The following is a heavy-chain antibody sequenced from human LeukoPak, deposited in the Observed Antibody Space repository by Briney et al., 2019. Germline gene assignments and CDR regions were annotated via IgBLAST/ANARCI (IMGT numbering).Heavy chain of an antibody. CDR1: GYMPTAAY. V-gene: IGHV1-2*02. D-gene: IGHD5-24*01. J-gene: IGHJ4*02. Sequence: ASVRSSRKSSGYMPTAAYIHCGRHTPGDGLVSVWWVSFNGGGTNYGQKFQGRVTMTRDTSINTTYMELASLTADDTAAYYCARGTEVATTKGAPRLTNWGQGTLVTVST. CDR2: VSFNGGGT. CDR3: ARGTEVATTKGAPRLTN.